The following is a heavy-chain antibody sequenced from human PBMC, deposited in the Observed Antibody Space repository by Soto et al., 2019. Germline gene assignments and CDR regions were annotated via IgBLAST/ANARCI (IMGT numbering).Heavy chain of an antibody. J-gene: IGHJ4*02. CDR3: VRGIYPSSAGGPFDL. CDR2: ITASGDTT. CDR1: GFVFSKYA. Sequence: EVQLLESGGGLVQSGGSLTVSCTASGFVFSKYAVTWVRQAPGQGLEWVSAITASGDTTYYADSVKGRFTISRGNSRDNLFLHMSSLRADDTARYFCVRGIYPSSAGGPFDLWGQGTLVTVSS. V-gene: IGHV3-23*01. D-gene: IGHD5-12*01.